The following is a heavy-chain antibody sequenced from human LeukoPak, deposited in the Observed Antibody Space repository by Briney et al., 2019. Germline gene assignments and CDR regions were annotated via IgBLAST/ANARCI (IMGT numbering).Heavy chain of an antibody. CDR1: GFTFSSYS. J-gene: IGHJ6*02. CDR2: ISSSSSYI. Sequence: PGGSLRLSCAASGFTFSSYSMNWVRQAPGKGLEWVSSISSSSSYIYYADSVKGRFTISRDNAENSLYLQMNSLRAEDTAVYYCARDGYRAAAYYGMDVWGQGTTVTVSS. D-gene: IGHD6-13*01. V-gene: IGHV3-21*01. CDR3: ARDGYRAAAYYGMDV.